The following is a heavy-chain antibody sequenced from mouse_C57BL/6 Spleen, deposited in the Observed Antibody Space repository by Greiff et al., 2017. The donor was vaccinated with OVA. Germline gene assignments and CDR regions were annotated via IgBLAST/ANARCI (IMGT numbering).Heavy chain of an antibody. D-gene: IGHD2-1*01. Sequence: EVKLQQSGPELVKPGASVKISCKASGYTFTDYYMNWVKQSHGKSLEWIGDINPNNGGTSYNQKFKGKATLTVDKSYSTAYMELRSLTSEDSAVYYCASYYGNYGGYFDVWGTGTTVTVSS. CDR3: ASYYGNYGGYFDV. J-gene: IGHJ1*03. CDR2: INPNNGGT. CDR1: GYTFTDYY. V-gene: IGHV1-26*01.